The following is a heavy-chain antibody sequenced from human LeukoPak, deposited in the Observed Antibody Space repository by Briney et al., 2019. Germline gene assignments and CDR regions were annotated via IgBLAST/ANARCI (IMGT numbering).Heavy chain of an antibody. CDR2: ISGSGGST. V-gene: IGHV3-23*01. CDR1: GLILSSYA. Sequence: GGSLRLSCAASGLILSSYAMSWVRQAPGKGLEWVSAISGSGGSTYYADSVKGRFTISRDNSKNTLYLQMNSLRAEDTAVYYCAKVDYDSSGYYSSYDYWGQGTLVTVSS. CDR3: AKVDYDSSGYYSSYDY. D-gene: IGHD3-22*01. J-gene: IGHJ4*02.